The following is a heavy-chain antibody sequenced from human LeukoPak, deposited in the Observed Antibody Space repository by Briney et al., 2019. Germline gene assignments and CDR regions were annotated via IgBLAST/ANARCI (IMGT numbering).Heavy chain of an antibody. CDR3: AKGRYYYGSSGYYPI. D-gene: IGHD3-22*01. J-gene: IGHJ3*02. V-gene: IGHV3-9*01. CDR2: ISWNSGSI. Sequence: SLRLSCAASGLTFDDYAMHWVRQAPGKGLEWVSGISWNSGSIGYADSVKGRFTISRDNAKNSLYLQMNSLRAEDTALYYCAKGRYYYGSSGYYPIWGQGTMVTLSS. CDR1: GLTFDDYA.